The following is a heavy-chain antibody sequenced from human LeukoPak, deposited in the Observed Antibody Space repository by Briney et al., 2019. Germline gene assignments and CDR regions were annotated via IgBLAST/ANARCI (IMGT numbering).Heavy chain of an antibody. D-gene: IGHD3-22*01. CDR1: GFTFSSYS. Sequence: GGSLRLSCAASGFTFSSYSMNWVRQAPGKGLEWVSSIFPSGGEIHYADSVRGRFTISRDNSKSTLSLQMNSPRAEDTALYYCAKDPNRYYYETSGDDSWGQGTLVTVSS. J-gene: IGHJ4*02. CDR2: IFPSGGEI. V-gene: IGHV3-23*01. CDR3: AKDPNRYYYETSGDDS.